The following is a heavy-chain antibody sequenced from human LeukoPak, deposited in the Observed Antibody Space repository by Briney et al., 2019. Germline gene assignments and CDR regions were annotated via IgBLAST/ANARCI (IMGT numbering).Heavy chain of an antibody. V-gene: IGHV3-30*04. D-gene: IGHD3-22*01. J-gene: IGHJ4*02. CDR1: GFTFSSYA. Sequence: GGSLRLSCAASGFTFSSYAMHWVRQAPGKGLEWVAVISYDGSNKYYADSVKGRFTISRDNSKNTLYLRMNSLRAEDTAVYYCARDQTYYYDSSGYLFDYWGQGTLVTVSS. CDR2: ISYDGSNK. CDR3: ARDQTYYYDSSGYLFDY.